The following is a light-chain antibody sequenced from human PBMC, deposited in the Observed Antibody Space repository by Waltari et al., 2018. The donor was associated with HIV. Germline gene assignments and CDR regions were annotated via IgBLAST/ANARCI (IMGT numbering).Light chain of an antibody. CDR1: LSVGTN. V-gene: IGKV3-15*01. CDR2: DAS. Sequence: EIVMTQSPATLSVSPGESATLSCRASLSVGTNLAWYQRKPGQAPRLLIFDASTRATDIPTRFSGSGYGTDFTLTISSLQSEDFAIYYCQQYNNWSSPTFGQGTKVAIK. CDR3: QQYNNWSSPT. J-gene: IGKJ1*01.